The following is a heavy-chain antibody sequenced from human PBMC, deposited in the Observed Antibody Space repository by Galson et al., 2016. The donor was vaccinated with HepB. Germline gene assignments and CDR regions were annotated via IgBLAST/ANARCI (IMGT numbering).Heavy chain of an antibody. V-gene: IGHV3-30-3*01. Sequence: SLRLSCAGSGFTFSSSAMHWVRQTPGKGLEWVAVISFDGYKKYYASSVRGRFTISRDNSKKTLYLQVNSLRTEDAALYYCARGPGTYHDILTARFDSWGQGTLVTVSS. D-gene: IGHD3-9*01. CDR2: ISFDGYKK. CDR3: ARGPGTYHDILTARFDS. J-gene: IGHJ4*02. CDR1: GFTFSSSA.